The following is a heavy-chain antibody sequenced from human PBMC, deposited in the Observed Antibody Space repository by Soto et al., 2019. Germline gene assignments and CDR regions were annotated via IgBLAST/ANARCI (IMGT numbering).Heavy chain of an antibody. CDR3: ARRGTMPEGVDY. D-gene: IGHD2-2*01. CDR2: ISSSGDST. J-gene: IGHJ4*02. Sequence: EVQMLESGGGLVQPGGSLRLSCAASGFTFSSYAMSWVRQAPGKGPEWVSAISSSGDSTYNADSVKGRFSISRDNSKRTLYLQMNSLRAEDTAVYYCARRGTMPEGVDYWGQGTLVTVSS. V-gene: IGHV3-23*01. CDR1: GFTFSSYA.